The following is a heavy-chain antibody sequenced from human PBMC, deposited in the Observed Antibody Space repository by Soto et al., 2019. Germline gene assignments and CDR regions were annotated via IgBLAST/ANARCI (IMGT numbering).Heavy chain of an antibody. CDR2: ISYDGSNK. Sequence: PGGSMRLSCAASGFTFSSYAMHWVRQAPGKGLEWVAVISYDGSNKYYADSVKGRFTISRDNSKNTLYLQMNSLRAEDTAVYYCARDVGPTYYFGYWGQGTLVTVSS. D-gene: IGHD1-26*01. CDR1: GFTFSSYA. CDR3: ARDVGPTYYFGY. J-gene: IGHJ4*02. V-gene: IGHV3-30-3*01.